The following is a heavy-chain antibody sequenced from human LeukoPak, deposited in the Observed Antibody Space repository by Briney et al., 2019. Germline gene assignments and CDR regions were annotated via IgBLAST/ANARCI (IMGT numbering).Heavy chain of an antibody. CDR1: GGSISSGSNY. CDR3: ARETKSYDILTGYSTYYFDY. V-gene: IGHV4-61*02. D-gene: IGHD3-9*01. Sequence: SETLSLTCTVSGGSISSGSNYWSWIRQPAGKGLEWIGRIYTSGSTNYNPSLKSRVTISVDTSKNQFSLKLSSVTAADTAVYYCARETKSYDILTGYSTYYFDYWGQGTLVTVSS. J-gene: IGHJ4*02. CDR2: IYTSGST.